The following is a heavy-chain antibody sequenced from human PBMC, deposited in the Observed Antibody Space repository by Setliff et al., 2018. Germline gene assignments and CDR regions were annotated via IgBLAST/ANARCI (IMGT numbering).Heavy chain of an antibody. V-gene: IGHV1-69*06. CDR2: IIPIFGTA. J-gene: IGHJ6*03. Sequence: SVKVSCKASGGTFSSYAISWVRQAPGQGLEWMGRIIPIFGTANYAQEFQGRVTITADKSTSTAYMELSSLRSEDTAVYYCARGRHPPWSGYPYYYMDVWGKGTKVTVSS. D-gene: IGHD3-3*01. CDR3: ARGRHPPWSGYPYYYMDV. CDR1: GGTFSSYA.